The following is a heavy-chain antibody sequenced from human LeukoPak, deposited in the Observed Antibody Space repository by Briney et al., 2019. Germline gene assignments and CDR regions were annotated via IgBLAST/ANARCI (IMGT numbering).Heavy chain of an antibody. Sequence: SVKVSCKASGGTFSSYSISWVRQAPGQGLEWMGGIIPLLGTTKYTQRFQGRLTVTTDASTSTAYMELSSLTSDDTAVYYCARSSGSSGAFDYWGQGTLVTVSS. CDR2: IIPLLGTT. V-gene: IGHV1-69*16. CDR1: GGTFSSYS. CDR3: ARSSGSSGAFDY. J-gene: IGHJ4*02. D-gene: IGHD6-6*01.